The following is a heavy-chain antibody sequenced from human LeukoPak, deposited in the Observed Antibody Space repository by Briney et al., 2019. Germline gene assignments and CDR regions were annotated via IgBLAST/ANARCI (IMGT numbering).Heavy chain of an antibody. Sequence: GGSLRLSCAASGFTFSSYGMHWVRQAPGKGLEWVAFIRYDGSNKYYADSAKGRFTISRDNSKNTLYLQMNSLRAEDTAVYYCVEDCGWIAVAGSDAFDIWGQGTMVTVSS. CDR3: VEDCGWIAVAGSDAFDI. J-gene: IGHJ3*02. V-gene: IGHV3-30*02. CDR2: IRYDGSNK. CDR1: GFTFSSYG. D-gene: IGHD6-19*01.